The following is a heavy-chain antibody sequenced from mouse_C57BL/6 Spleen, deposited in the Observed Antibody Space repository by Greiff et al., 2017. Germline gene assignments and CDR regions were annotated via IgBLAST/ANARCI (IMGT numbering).Heavy chain of an antibody. CDR2: ISSGGSYT. J-gene: IGHJ2*01. V-gene: IGHV5-6*01. CDR1: GFTFSSYG. Sequence: EVKVVESGGDLVKPGGSLKLSCAASGFTFSSYGMSWVRQTPDKRLEWVATISSGGSYTYYPDSVKGRFTISRDNAKNTLYLQMSSLKSEDTAMYYCARLLGNYFDCWGQGTTLTVSS. CDR3: ARLLGNYFDC.